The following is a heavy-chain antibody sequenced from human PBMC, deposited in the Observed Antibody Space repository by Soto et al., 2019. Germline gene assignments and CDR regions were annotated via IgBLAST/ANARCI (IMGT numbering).Heavy chain of an antibody. CDR1: GYTFTSYD. D-gene: IGHD6-13*01. J-gene: IGHJ6*03. Sequence: ASVKVSCKASGYTFTSYDINWVRQATGQGLEWMGWMNPNSGNTGYAQKFQGRVTMTRNTSISTAYMELSSLRSEDTAVYYCARVHSSPAYYYYYYMDVWGKGTTVTVSS. V-gene: IGHV1-8*01. CDR2: MNPNSGNT. CDR3: ARVHSSPAYYYYYYMDV.